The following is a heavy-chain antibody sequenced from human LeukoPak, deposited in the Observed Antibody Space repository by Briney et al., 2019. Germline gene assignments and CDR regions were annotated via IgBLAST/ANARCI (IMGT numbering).Heavy chain of an antibody. V-gene: IGHV4-59*12. CDR2: IYYSGST. Sequence: PETLSLTCTVSGGSISGYYWTWIRQPPGKGLEWIGYIYYSGSTSYNPSLKSRVTISIDTSKSQFYLTLNSVTAADTAVYYCAREVVAAAEVDYWGQGTLVTVSS. J-gene: IGHJ4*02. CDR3: AREVVAAAEVDY. CDR1: GGSISGYY. D-gene: IGHD6-13*01.